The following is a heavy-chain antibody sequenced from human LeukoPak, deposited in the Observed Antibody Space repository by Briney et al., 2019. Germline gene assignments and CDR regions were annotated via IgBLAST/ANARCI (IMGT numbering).Heavy chain of an antibody. CDR1: GGTFSSYA. J-gene: IGHJ4*02. CDR3: ATQPSGGDGYRKGADY. D-gene: IGHD5-24*01. V-gene: IGHV1-69*05. Sequence: ASVKVSCKASGGTFSSYAISWVRQAPGQGLEWMGGIIPIFGTANYAQKFQGRVTITTDESTSTAYMELSSLRSEDTAVYYCATQPSGGDGYRKGADYWGQGTLVTVSS. CDR2: IIPIFGTA.